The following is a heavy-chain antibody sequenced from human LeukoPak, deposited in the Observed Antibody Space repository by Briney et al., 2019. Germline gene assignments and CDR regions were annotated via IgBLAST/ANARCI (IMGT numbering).Heavy chain of an antibody. V-gene: IGHV3-33*01. Sequence: GGSLTLSCAASELTFTTYGMHWVRQAPGKGLEWVAFIYYDGSNIYYADSVKGRFTISRDNSKNTLYLEMNSLRTEDTAVYYCARGKTGTTDYWGQGTLVTVSS. CDR2: IYYDGSNI. CDR1: ELTFTTYG. CDR3: ARGKTGTTDY. D-gene: IGHD1-1*01. J-gene: IGHJ4*02.